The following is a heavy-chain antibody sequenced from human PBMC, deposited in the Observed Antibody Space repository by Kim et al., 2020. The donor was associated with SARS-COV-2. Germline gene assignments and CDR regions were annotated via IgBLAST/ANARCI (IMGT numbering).Heavy chain of an antibody. V-gene: IGHV3-49*03. D-gene: IGHD3-3*01. CDR1: GFTFGDYA. CDR3: TRDLRDEWQTTIWVDY. CDR2: IRSKAYGGTT. Sequence: GGSLRLSCTASGFTFGDYAMSWFRQAPGKGLEWVGFIRSKAYGGTTEYAASVKGRFTISRDDSKSIAYLQMNSLKTEDTAVYYCTRDLRDEWQTTIWVDYWGQGTLVTVSS. J-gene: IGHJ4*02.